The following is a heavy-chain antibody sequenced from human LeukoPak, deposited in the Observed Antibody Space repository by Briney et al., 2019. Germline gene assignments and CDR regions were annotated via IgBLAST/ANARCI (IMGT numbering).Heavy chain of an antibody. V-gene: IGHV3-23*01. CDR1: GFTFSGHA. J-gene: IGHJ4*02. D-gene: IGHD6-13*01. CDR3: AEASIATAGILDY. Sequence: PGGSLRLSCAASGFTFSGHAMSWVRQAPGKGLEWVSAISVSGGSIYYADSVKGRFTISRDNSKNTLYLQMNGLRAEDTAVYYCAEASIATAGILDYWGQGTLVTVSS. CDR2: ISVSGGSI.